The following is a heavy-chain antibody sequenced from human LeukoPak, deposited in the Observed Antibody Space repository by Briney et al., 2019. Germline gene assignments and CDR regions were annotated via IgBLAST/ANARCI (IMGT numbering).Heavy chain of an antibody. Sequence: GGSLRLSCEASGLTFGDYTMHWVRQAPGKGLEWVSGISWNSGSIGYADSVKGRFTISRDNAKNSLYLQMNSLRAEDTALYYCAKGMGSSGWTMDYWGQGTLVTVSS. CDR1: GLTFGDYT. CDR2: ISWNSGSI. CDR3: AKGMGSSGWTMDY. V-gene: IGHV3-9*01. D-gene: IGHD6-19*01. J-gene: IGHJ4*02.